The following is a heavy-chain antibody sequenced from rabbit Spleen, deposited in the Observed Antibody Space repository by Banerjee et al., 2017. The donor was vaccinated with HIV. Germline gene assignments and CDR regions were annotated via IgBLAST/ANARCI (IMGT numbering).Heavy chain of an antibody. CDR3: ARDAGRGDYIDGVFDL. V-gene: IGHV1S45*01. CDR2: INMVTGKS. D-gene: IGHD8-1*01. CDR1: GVSFNDKDV. Sequence: QEQLEESGGGLVKPEGSLTLTCKASGVSFNDKDVMCWVRQAPGKGLEWIACINMVTGKSVYANWAKCRFTISKSSSTTVTLQMTSLTVADTATYFCARDAGRGDYIDGVFDLWGPGTLVTVS. J-gene: IGHJ4*01.